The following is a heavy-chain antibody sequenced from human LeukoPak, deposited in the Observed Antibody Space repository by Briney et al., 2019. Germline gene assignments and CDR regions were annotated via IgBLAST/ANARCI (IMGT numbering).Heavy chain of an antibody. CDR2: ISSTGSTI. CDR1: GFTFSDYY. D-gene: IGHD3-22*01. J-gene: IGHJ3*02. Sequence: GGSLRLSCAAPGFTFSDYYMSWIRQAPGKGLEWVSYISSTGSTIYYADSVKGRFTISRDNAKNSLYLQMNSLRAEDTAVYYCARGRFYYDSSGCAFDIWGRGTMVTVSS. CDR3: ARGRFYYDSSGCAFDI. V-gene: IGHV3-11*01.